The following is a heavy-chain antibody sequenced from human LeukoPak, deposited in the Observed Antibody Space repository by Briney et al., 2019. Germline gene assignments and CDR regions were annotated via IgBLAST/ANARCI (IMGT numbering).Heavy chain of an antibody. CDR1: GGTFSSYA. D-gene: IGHD6-13*01. V-gene: IGHV1-69*04. CDR2: IIPILGIA. J-gene: IGHJ4*02. Sequence: ASVKVSCKASGGTFSSYAISWLRQAPGQGLEWMGRIIPILGIANYAQKFQGRVTITADKSTSTAYMELSSLRSEDTAVYYCARDKLAAAGTYYWGQGTLVTVSS. CDR3: ARDKLAAAGTYY.